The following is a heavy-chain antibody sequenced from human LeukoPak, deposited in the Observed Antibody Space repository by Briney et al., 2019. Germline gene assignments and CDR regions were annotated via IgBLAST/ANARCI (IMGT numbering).Heavy chain of an antibody. CDR1: GYTFTGYY. CDR2: INPNSGGT. CDR3: ARFCVLAAAGTNWFDP. J-gene: IGHJ5*02. Sequence: ASVKVSCKASGYTFTGYYMHWVRQAPGQGLEWMGWINPNSGGTNYAQKFQGRVTMTRDTSISTAYMELSRLRSDDTAVYYCARFCVLAAAGTNWFDPWGQGTLVTVSS. D-gene: IGHD6-13*01. V-gene: IGHV1-2*02.